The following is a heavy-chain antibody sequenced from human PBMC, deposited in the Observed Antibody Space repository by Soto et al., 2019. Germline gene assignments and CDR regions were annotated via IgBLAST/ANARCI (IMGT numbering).Heavy chain of an antibody. J-gene: IGHJ3*02. CDR3: ARDFASFGDWDAFDI. CDR2: INSDGGST. V-gene: IGHV3-74*01. D-gene: IGHD2-21*02. CDR1: GFTFSSYW. Sequence: GGSLRLSCAASGFTFSSYWMHWVRQAPGKGLVWVSRINSDGGSTSYADSVKGRFTISRDNAKNTLYLQMNSLRAEDTAVYYCARDFASFGDWDAFDIWGQGTMVTVSS.